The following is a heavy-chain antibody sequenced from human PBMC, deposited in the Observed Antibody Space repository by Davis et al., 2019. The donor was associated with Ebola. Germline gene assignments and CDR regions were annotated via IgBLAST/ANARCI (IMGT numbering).Heavy chain of an antibody. Sequence: GESLKISCAISGFSVITNYMSWVRQAPGKGLEWVAVTAYDGSNTYYVDSVRGRFTISRDDSQGTLYLQMTSLRPEDTAVYYCARMIGYCASSSCSQPGYWGQGTLVTVSS. D-gene: IGHD2-2*01. CDR1: GFSVITNY. V-gene: IGHV3-33*05. CDR2: TAYDGSNT. CDR3: ARMIGYCASSSCSQPGY. J-gene: IGHJ4*02.